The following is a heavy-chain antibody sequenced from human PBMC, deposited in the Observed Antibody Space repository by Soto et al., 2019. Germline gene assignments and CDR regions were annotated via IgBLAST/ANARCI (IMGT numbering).Heavy chain of an antibody. Sequence: PGGSLRLSCAASGFTFSSYSINWVRQAPGKGLEWVSYISSSSSTIYYADSVKGRFTISRDNAKNSLYLQMNSLRAEDTAVYYCARHPERIAEIGWFAPWGQGTLVTVSS. V-gene: IGHV3-48*01. J-gene: IGHJ5*02. CDR2: ISSSSSTI. CDR3: ARHPERIAEIGWFAP. D-gene: IGHD6-13*01. CDR1: GFTFSSYS.